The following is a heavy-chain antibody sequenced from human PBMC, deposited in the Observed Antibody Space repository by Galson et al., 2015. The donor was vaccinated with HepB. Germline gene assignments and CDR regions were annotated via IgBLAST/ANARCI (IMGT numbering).Heavy chain of an antibody. CDR1: GFTFSNAW. D-gene: IGHD6-19*01. Sequence: SLRLSCAASGFTFSNAWMSWVRQAPGKGLEWVGRIKSKTDGGTTDYAAPVKGRFTISRDDSKNTLYLQMNSLKTEDTAVYYCTTGSSGWYHYYYYGMDVWGQGTTVTVSS. V-gene: IGHV3-15*01. CDR3: TTGSSGWYHYYYYGMDV. CDR2: IKSKTDGGTT. J-gene: IGHJ6*02.